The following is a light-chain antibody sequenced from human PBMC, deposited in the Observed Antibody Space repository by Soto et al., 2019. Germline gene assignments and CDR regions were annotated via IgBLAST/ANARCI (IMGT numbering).Light chain of an antibody. J-gene: IGLJ3*02. Sequence: NFLLTQPHSVSESPGKTVIISCTRSSGSIASNYVQWYQQRPGSSPPTVIYEDNQRPSGVTDRFAGSIDSSSNSASLTISGLETEDEADYFCQSYDATNQVFGGGTKLTVL. CDR3: QSYDATNQV. CDR1: SGSIASNY. CDR2: EDN. V-gene: IGLV6-57*01.